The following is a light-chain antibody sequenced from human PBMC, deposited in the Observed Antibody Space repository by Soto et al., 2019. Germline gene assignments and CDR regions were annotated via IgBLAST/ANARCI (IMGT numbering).Light chain of an antibody. CDR3: QQYHNWPSWT. V-gene: IGKV3-15*01. J-gene: IGKJ1*01. CDR1: QSISGT. CDR2: DGS. Sequence: EIVMPQCPATLSVSPGGRATLSCRASQSISGTLAWYQQQLGQAPRLLIYDGSTRAAGVPARFSGSGSGTEFTLTISSLQSEDFAVYHCQQYHNWPSWTFGQGTKVDIK.